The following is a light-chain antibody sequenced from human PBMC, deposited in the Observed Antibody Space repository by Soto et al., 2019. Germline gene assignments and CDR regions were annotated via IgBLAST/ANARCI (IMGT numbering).Light chain of an antibody. V-gene: IGKV3-11*01. Sequence: EIVLTQSPATLSLSPGERATLSCRASQSVTTYLAWYQQKPGQAPRLLIYDASNRATGVPARFSGSGSGTDFTLTLSSLEPGDFAVYYCQQRSNWPPSITFGQGTRLEIK. CDR1: QSVTTY. CDR2: DAS. J-gene: IGKJ5*01. CDR3: QQRSNWPPSIT.